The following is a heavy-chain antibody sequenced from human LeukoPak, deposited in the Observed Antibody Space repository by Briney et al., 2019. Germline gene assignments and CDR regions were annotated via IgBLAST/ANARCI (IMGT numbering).Heavy chain of an antibody. Sequence: GGSLRLSCAASEFTFSNYAMNWVRQAPGKGLEWVSGISGSGGSTYYADSVKGRFTISRDNSKNTLYLQMNCLRAEDTAIYYCAKQGESSGDSVVDYWGQGTLVTVSS. CDR1: EFTFSNYA. V-gene: IGHV3-23*01. CDR2: ISGSGGST. CDR3: AKQGESSGDSVVDY. J-gene: IGHJ4*02. D-gene: IGHD4-17*01.